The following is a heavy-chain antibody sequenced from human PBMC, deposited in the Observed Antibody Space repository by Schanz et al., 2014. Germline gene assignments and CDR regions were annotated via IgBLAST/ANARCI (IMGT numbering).Heavy chain of an antibody. CDR3: ARRIAARSGVGYDYHYGMDV. J-gene: IGHJ6*02. CDR2: ISYSGST. V-gene: IGHV4-59*01. Sequence: QVQLQESGPGLVKPSETLSLNCRISGSINSYYWSWIRQPSGKGLEWIGYISYSGSTNYNPSLRSRVTISLDRSRNQFSLNLRTVTAADTAIYYCARRIAARSGVGYDYHYGMDVWGQGTTVIVSS. CDR1: GSINSYY. D-gene: IGHD6-6*01.